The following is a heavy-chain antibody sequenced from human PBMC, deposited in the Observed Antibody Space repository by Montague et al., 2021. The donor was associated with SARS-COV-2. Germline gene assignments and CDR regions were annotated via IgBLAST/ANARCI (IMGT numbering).Heavy chain of an antibody. CDR3: TRGIDSYKTGY. Sequence: SETLSLTCTVSGGSVISTYPHWHWVRQSPGRGLEWIGGYLFHIDTADYNASLRSRVTISVDTSKNQFSLKLTSVTAADTAVYCCTRGIDSYKTGYWGQGIQVTVSS. CDR1: GGSVISTYPH. CDR2: LFHIDTA. D-gene: IGHD6-13*01. V-gene: IGHV4-61*01. J-gene: IGHJ4*02.